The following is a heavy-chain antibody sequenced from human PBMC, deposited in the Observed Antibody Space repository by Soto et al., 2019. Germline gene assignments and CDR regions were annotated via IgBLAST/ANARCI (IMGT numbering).Heavy chain of an antibody. CDR1: GYSFTSYY. D-gene: IGHD5-12*01. CDR2: LNPVGGGA. V-gene: IGHV1-46*01. Sequence: GPSVKVSCKASGYSFTSYYLHWVRQAPGQGLEWMGVLNPVGGGATYAQKFQGRVTMTRDTSTPTVYMELSSLRSEDTAMYYCARGYSRQPREYWG. CDR3: ARGYSRQPREY. J-gene: IGHJ4*01.